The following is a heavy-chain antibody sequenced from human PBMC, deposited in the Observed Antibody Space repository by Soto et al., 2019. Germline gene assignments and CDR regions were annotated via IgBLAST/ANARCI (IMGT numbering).Heavy chain of an antibody. V-gene: IGHV1-8*01. CDR1: GYTFTSYD. D-gene: IGHD6-13*01. CDR2: MNPNSGNT. J-gene: IGHJ6*03. CDR3: ARGFRTIAAAAVRRYYYYYMDV. Sequence: GASVKVSCKASGYTFTSYDINWVRQATGQGPERMGWMNPNSGNTGYAQKFQGRVTMTRNTSISTAYMELSSLRSEDTAVYYCARGFRTIAAAAVRRYYYYYMDVWGKGTTVTVSS.